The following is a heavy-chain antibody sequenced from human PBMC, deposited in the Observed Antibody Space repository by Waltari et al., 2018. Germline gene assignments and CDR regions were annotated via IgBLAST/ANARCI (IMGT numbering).Heavy chain of an antibody. J-gene: IGHJ5*02. Sequence: EVQLVASGGGLVQPGGSLSISCACSGFSVSGVYMTWVRQAAGKGLQWVSIIYSGGSTYYADSGKGRFTISRDNSKNTVFLQMNSLRVDDTAVYYCARPVGNETWGQGTLVTVSS. CDR3: ARPVGNET. CDR1: GFSVSGVY. CDR2: IYSGGST. V-gene: IGHV3-53*01. D-gene: IGHD1-26*01.